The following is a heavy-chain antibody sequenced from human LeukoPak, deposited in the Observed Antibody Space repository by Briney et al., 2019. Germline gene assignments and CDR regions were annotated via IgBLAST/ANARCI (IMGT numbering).Heavy chain of an antibody. Sequence: PSETLSLTCAVYGGSFSGYYWSWIRQPPGKGLEWIGEINHSGSTNYNPSLKSRVTISVDTSKNQFSLKLSSMTAADTAVYYCARARAGMIVGNWFDPWGQGTLVTVSS. J-gene: IGHJ5*02. CDR1: GGSFSGYY. D-gene: IGHD3/OR15-3a*01. CDR3: ARARAGMIVGNWFDP. CDR2: INHSGST. V-gene: IGHV4-34*01.